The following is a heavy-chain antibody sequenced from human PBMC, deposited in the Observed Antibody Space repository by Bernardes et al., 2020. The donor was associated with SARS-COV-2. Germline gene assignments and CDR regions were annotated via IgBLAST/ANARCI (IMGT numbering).Heavy chain of an antibody. D-gene: IGHD3-10*01. Sequence: SETLSLTCTVSGGSIGSYYWAWIRQPPGKGLEWIGNIYYSGSTNYNPSLKSRVTITVERTQNQFSLNLSSMTTADTAVYYCARDLSHLVRRGFDLWGRGTLVTVSS. V-gene: IGHV4-59*01. CDR3: ARDLSHLVRRGFDL. CDR1: GGSIGSYY. J-gene: IGHJ2*01. CDR2: IYYSGST.